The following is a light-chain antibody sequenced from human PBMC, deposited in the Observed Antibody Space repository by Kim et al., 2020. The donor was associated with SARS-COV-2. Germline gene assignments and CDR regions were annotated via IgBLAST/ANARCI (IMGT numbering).Light chain of an antibody. V-gene: IGLV3-19*01. CDR1: SPRSYY. CDR3: NSRDSNDNVV. CDR2: GKN. J-gene: IGLJ2*01. Sequence: SSELTQDPAVSVALGQTVRITCQGDSPRSYYATWYQQKPGQAPILVIYGKNNRPSGIPDRFSGFSSGNTASLTITGTQAGDEADYYCNSRDSNDNVVFGG.